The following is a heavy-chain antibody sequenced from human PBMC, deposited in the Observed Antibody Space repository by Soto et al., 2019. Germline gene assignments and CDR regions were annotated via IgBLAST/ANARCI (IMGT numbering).Heavy chain of an antibody. D-gene: IGHD3-16*01. CDR1: GFTFSSYA. CDR3: AVYEPRWGTSGFDY. V-gene: IGHV3-23*01. J-gene: IGHJ4*02. CDR2: ISGGGANT. Sequence: EVQLLESGGGLVQPGGSLRLSCAASGFTFSSYAMSWVRQAPGKGLEWVAAISGGGANTYYADSVKGRFTISRDNSKNNLYLQMNSLRAEDTAVYYCAVYEPRWGTSGFDYWGQGTLVTVSS.